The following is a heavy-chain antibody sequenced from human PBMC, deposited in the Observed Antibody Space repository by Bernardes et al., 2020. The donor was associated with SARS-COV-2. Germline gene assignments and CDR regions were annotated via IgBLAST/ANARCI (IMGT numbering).Heavy chain of an antibody. CDR2: SNPNSGGT. J-gene: IGHJ4*02. D-gene: IGHD3-3*01. Sequence: ASVKVSCKASGYTFTDYYMSWVRQAPGQGLEWMGWSNPNSGGTNYAQKFQGRVTMTCDTSISTAYMDLSRLRSDDTAVYYCASVGSGTYPPDFNFWGQGTLVTVSS. CDR1: GYTFTDYY. V-gene: IGHV1-2*02. CDR3: ASVGSGTYPPDFNF.